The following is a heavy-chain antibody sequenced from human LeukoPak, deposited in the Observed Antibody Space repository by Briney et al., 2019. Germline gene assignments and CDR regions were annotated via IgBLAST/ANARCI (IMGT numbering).Heavy chain of an antibody. CDR1: GDSISSRSYY. V-gene: IGHV4-39*07. D-gene: IGHD1-26*01. J-gene: IGHJ4*02. Sequence: PSETLSLTCTVSGDSISSRSYYWGWIRQPPGKGLEWIGSIYYSGSTYYNPSLKSRVTISVDTSKNQFSLKLSSVTAADTAVYYCARNYWGPTSSFDYWGQGTLVTVSS. CDR3: ARNYWGPTSSFDY. CDR2: IYYSGST.